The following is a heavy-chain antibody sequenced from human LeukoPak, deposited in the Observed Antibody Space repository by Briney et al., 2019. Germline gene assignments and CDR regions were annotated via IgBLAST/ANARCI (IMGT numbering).Heavy chain of an antibody. CDR1: GGSISRGDYY. CDR3: ARGKSKFDY. CDR2: IYYSGST. J-gene: IGHJ4*02. Sequence: PSQTLSLTCTVSGGSISRGDYYWSWIRQPPGKGLEWIGYIYYSGSTDYSPSLKSRVTISVDTSKNQFSLKLSSVTAADTAVYYCARGKSKFDYWGQGTLVTVSS. V-gene: IGHV4-30-4*01.